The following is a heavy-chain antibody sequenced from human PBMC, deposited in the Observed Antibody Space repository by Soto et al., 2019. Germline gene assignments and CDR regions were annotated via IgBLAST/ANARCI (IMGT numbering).Heavy chain of an antibody. D-gene: IGHD3-16*02. CDR3: AADWDYDYIWGSYRFDY. J-gene: IGHJ4*02. CDR2: IVVGSGNT. V-gene: IGHV1-58*02. Sequence: ASVKVSCKASGFTFTSSAMQWVRQARGQRLEWIGWIVVGSGNTNYAQKFQERVTITRDMSTSKAYMELSSLRSEDTAVYYCAADWDYDYIWGSYRFDYWGQGTLVTVSS. CDR1: GFTFTSSA.